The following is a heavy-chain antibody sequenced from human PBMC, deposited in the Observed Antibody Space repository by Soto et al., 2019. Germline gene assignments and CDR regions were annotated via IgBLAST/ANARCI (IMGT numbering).Heavy chain of an antibody. D-gene: IGHD4-17*01. CDR1: GYTFTSYG. CDR2: ISAYNGNT. J-gene: IGHJ6*03. CDR3: AWTLNGDYAYYYYMDV. V-gene: IGHV1-18*01. Sequence: ASVKVSCKASGYTFTSYGISWVRQAPGQGLEWMGWISAYNGNTSYAQKLQGRVTMTTDTSTSTAYMELRSLRSDDTAVYYCAWTLNGDYAYYYYMDVWGKGTTVTVSS.